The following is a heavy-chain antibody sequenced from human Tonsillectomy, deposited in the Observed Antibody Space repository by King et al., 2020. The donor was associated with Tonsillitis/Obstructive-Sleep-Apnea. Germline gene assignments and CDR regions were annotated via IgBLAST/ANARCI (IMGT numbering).Heavy chain of an antibody. V-gene: IGHV3-74*01. D-gene: IGHD2-15*01. CDR2: IKSDGSST. CDR1: GFSISNYW. J-gene: IGHJ4*02. Sequence: VQLVESGGGLVQPGGSLRLSCAASGFSISNYWMYWVRQAPGKGLVWVSRIKSDGSSTTYADSVKGRFTISRDNAKNTLYLQMISLRAGDTAVYYCARGGPKGSTDYWGQGTLVTVSS. CDR3: ARGGPKGSTDY.